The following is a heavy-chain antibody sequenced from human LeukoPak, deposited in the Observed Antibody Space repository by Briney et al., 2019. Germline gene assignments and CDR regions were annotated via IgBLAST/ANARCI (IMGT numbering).Heavy chain of an antibody. V-gene: IGHV1-18*01. Sequence: ASVKVSCKASGYTFTSYGISWVRQAPGQGLEWMGWISTSNGNTNYAQKFQGRVTMTTDTSTSTAYMELRTLRSDDTAVYYCARDSSGRYHWFDSWGQGTLVTVSS. J-gene: IGHJ5*01. CDR1: GYTFTSYG. CDR2: ISTSNGNT. CDR3: ARDSSGRYHWFDS. D-gene: IGHD6-19*01.